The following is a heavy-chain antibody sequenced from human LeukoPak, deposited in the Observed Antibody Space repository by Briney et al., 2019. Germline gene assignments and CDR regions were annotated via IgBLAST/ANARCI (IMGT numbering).Heavy chain of an antibody. CDR3: ARHSRNTFGVVVVPYYFDY. CDR2: IYYSGST. Sequence: SETLSLTCTVSGGSISSTGYYWGWVRQPPGTGLEWIGSIYYSGSTYYSPSLKSRVTISVDTSKNQFSLRLSSVTAADTAVYYCARHSRNTFGVVVVPYYFDYWGQGTLVTVSS. J-gene: IGHJ4*02. CDR1: GGSISSTGYY. V-gene: IGHV4-39*01. D-gene: IGHD3-16*02.